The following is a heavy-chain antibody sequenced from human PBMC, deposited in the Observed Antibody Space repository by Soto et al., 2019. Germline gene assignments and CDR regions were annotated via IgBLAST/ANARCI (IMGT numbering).Heavy chain of an antibody. CDR1: GFTFSSYS. CDR3: ARDGAPPVAGTGIDY. J-gene: IGHJ4*02. CDR2: ISSSSSYI. Sequence: GGSLRLSCAASGFTFSSYSMNWVRQAPGKGLEWVSSISSSSSYIYYADSVKGRFTISRDNAKNSLYLQMNSLRAEDTAVYYCARDGAPPVAGTGIDYWGQGTLVTVSS. V-gene: IGHV3-21*01. D-gene: IGHD6-19*01.